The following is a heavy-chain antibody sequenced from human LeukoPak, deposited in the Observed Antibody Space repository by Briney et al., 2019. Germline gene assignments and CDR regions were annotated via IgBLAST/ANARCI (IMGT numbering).Heavy chain of an antibody. V-gene: IGHV3-21*01. J-gene: IGHJ6*03. CDR3: ARTKELLSTDYYYYMDV. CDR1: GFTFSSYS. D-gene: IGHD1-26*01. CDR2: ISSSSSYI. Sequence: SGGSLRLSCAASGFTFSSYSMNWVRQAPGKGLEWVSSISSSSSYIYYADSVKGRFTISRDNAKNSLYLQMNSLRAEDTAVYYCARTKELLSTDYYYYMDVWGKGTTVTVSS.